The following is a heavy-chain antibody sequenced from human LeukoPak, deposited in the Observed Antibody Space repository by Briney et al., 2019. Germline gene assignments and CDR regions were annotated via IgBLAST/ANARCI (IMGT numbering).Heavy chain of an antibody. J-gene: IGHJ6*02. D-gene: IGHD3-22*01. CDR2: IIPIFGTA. V-gene: IGHV1-69*13. Sequence: SVKVSCKASGGTFSSYAISWVRQAPGQGLEWMGGIIPIFGTANYAQEFQGRVTITADESTSTAYMELSSLRSEDTAVYYCASLYYYDSSGYYTKDYYYYYSMDVWGQGTTVTVSS. CDR3: ASLYYYDSSGYYTKDYYYYYSMDV. CDR1: GGTFSSYA.